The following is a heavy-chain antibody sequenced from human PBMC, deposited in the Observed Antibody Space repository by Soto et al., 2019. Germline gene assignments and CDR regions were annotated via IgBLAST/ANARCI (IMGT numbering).Heavy chain of an antibody. J-gene: IGHJ4*02. CDR1: GFTFNYYW. Sequence: EVQLVESGGGLVQPGGSLRLSCVASGFTFNYYWMHWVRQAPGEGLMWVSRLQTDGRHPDYADSVKGRFTISRDNAKNTLYLQMNNLRVEDTAVYYCARGGDPDYWGQGTVVTVSS. D-gene: IGHD2-21*02. CDR3: ARGGDPDY. V-gene: IGHV3-74*01. CDR2: LQTDGRHP.